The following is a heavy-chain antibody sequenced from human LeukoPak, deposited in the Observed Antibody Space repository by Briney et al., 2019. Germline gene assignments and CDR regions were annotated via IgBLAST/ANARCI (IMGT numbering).Heavy chain of an antibody. CDR1: GGSFSGYY. D-gene: IGHD1-1*01. CDR3: AGTTGFKVY. V-gene: IGHV4-34*01. J-gene: IGHJ4*02. Sequence: SETLSLTCAVYGGSFSGYYWSWIRQPPGKGLEWIGEINHSGSTNYNPSLKSRVTISVDTSKNQFSLKLSSVTAADTAVYYCAGTTGFKVYWGQGTLVTVSS. CDR2: INHSGST.